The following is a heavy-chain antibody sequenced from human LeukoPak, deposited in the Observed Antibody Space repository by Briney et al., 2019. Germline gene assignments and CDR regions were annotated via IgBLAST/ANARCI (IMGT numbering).Heavy chain of an antibody. J-gene: IGHJ4*02. V-gene: IGHV3-33*01. CDR3: ARDLGNFGSGTAYFDY. D-gene: IGHD3-10*01. CDR2: IWYDGSKT. CDR1: GFTFRNYG. Sequence: PGGSLRLSCAASGFTFRNYGFHWVRQAPGKGLEWVAVIWYDGSKTYYADSVKGRFTFSRDDSKNTLFLRMDSLRAEDTAVYYCARDLGNFGSGTAYFDYWGQGTLVTVSS.